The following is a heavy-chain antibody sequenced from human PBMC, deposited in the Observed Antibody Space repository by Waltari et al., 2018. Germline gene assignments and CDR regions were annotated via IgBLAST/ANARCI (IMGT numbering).Heavy chain of an antibody. V-gene: IGHV3-73*01. CDR3: SSSSGYGMDV. Sequence: EVQLVESGGGFVQPGGSLKLSCAASGFTFSGSAMHWVRQASGKGLEWVGRIRSQANNYATAEAASVKGRFTISRDDSENTAFLQMNSLKTEDTAVYYCSSSSGYGMDVWGQGTTVTVAS. D-gene: IGHD6-6*01. CDR2: IRSQANNYAT. CDR1: GFTFSGSA. J-gene: IGHJ6*02.